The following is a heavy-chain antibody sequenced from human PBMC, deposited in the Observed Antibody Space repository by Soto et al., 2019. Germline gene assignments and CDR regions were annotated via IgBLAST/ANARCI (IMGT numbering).Heavy chain of an antibody. CDR2: ISYDGSNK. V-gene: IGHV3-30-3*01. D-gene: IGHD6-13*01. Sequence: GGSLRLSCAASGFTFSSYAMHWVRQAPGKGLEWVAVISYDGSNKYYADSVKGRFTISRDNSKNTLYLQMNSLRAEDTAVYYCARGRYSSSWYPHDAFDIWGQGTMVTVSS. CDR1: GFTFSSYA. CDR3: ARGRYSSSWYPHDAFDI. J-gene: IGHJ3*02.